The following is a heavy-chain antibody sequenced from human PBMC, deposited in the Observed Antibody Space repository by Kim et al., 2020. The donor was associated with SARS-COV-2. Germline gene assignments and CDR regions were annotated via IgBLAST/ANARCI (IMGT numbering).Heavy chain of an antibody. CDR3: ATADRIIREY. Sequence: EIIYAQKFQGRVTMTEDTSTDTAYMELSSLRSEDTAVYYCATADRIIREYWGQGTLATVSS. V-gene: IGHV1-24*01. J-gene: IGHJ4*02. CDR2: EI. D-gene: IGHD3-10*01.